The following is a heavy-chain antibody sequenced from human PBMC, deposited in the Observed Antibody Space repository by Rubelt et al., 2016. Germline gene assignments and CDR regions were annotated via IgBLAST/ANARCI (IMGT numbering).Heavy chain of an antibody. CDR2: LHYSGTT. V-gene: IGHV4-39*01. CDR3: ARLNPGITLLYYYYMDV. Sequence: QLQLQESGPGLVRPSETLSLTCTVSGGSIKNTNFYWGWIRQPPGKGLEWIGSLHYSGTTFYNPSLARRVTISVAASKNQISLNRNYVTAADTAVYFGARLNPGITLLYYYYMDVWGKGTTVIVSS. CDR1: GGSIKNTNFY. J-gene: IGHJ6*03. D-gene: IGHD1-14*01.